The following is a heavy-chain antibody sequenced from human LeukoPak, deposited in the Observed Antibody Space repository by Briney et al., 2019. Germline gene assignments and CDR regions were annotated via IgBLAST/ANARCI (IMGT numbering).Heavy chain of an antibody. CDR2: INPNSGGT. V-gene: IGHV1-2*02. Sequence: GASVKVSCKASGYTFTGYYMHWVRQAPGQGLEWMGWINPNSGGTNYAQKFQGRVTMTRDTSISTAYMELSRLRSDDTAVYYCARDHENNWNTKRVAFDIWAKGQWSPSLQ. CDR3: ARDHENNWNTKRVAFDI. D-gene: IGHD1/OR15-1a*01. J-gene: IGHJ3*02. CDR1: GYTFTGYY.